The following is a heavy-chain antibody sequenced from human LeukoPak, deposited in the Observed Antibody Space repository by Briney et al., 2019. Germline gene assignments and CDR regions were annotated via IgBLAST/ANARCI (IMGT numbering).Heavy chain of an antibody. D-gene: IGHD4/OR15-4a*01. J-gene: IGHJ6*02. V-gene: IGHV3-7*03. CDR1: GFTFSSYW. CDR3: AKDSRGWLTYGMDV. Sequence: PGGSLRLSCAASGFTFSSYWMSWVRQAPGKGLEWVANLKQDGSEKYYVDSVKGRFTISRDNAKNSLYLQMNSLRAEDTALYYCAKDSRGWLTYGMDVWGQGTTVTVSS. CDR2: LKQDGSEK.